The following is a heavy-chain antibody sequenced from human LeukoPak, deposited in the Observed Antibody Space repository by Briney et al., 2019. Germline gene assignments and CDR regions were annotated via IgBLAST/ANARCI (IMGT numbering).Heavy chain of an antibody. CDR1: GFTFSSYS. Sequence: GGSLRLSCAASGFTFSSYSMDWVRQAPGKGLEWVSSISSSSSYIYYADSVKGRFTISRDNAKNSLYLQMNSLRAEDTAVYYCAGYGSWSYYRIYGGQGTLVTISS. V-gene: IGHV3-21*01. D-gene: IGHD3-10*01. CDR3: AGYGSWSYYRIY. J-gene: IGHJ4*02. CDR2: ISSSSSYI.